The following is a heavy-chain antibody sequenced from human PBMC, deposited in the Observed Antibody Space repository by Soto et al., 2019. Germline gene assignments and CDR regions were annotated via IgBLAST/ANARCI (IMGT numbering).Heavy chain of an antibody. Sequence: QVQLQQWGTGQLKSSETLSLTCAVNGGSFSGYYWSWIRQPPGKGLEWIGEIHHSGSTNYNPSLKSRVTISLDTSKNQFSLKLNSVTAADTAVYYCATIVVVASTMRDDAFHIWGQGTMVTVSS. CDR2: IHHSGST. J-gene: IGHJ3*02. CDR3: ATIVVVASTMRDDAFHI. D-gene: IGHD2-2*01. CDR1: GGSFSGYY. V-gene: IGHV4-34*01.